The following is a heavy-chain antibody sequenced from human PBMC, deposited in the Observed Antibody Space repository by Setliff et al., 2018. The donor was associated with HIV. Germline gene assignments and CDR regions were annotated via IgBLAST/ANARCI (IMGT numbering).Heavy chain of an antibody. CDR1: GETFNDFY. V-gene: IGHV4-34*01. Sequence: TLSLTCAVYGETFNDFYWSWIRQAPGKGLEWIGEIKPSEGTNNNPSLKSRVTVSVDTANNQFSLKVNSMTAADTAVYYCARGQEVGGAFDIWGQGTMVTVSS. CDR3: ARGQEVGGAFDI. J-gene: IGHJ3*02. CDR2: IKPSEGT. D-gene: IGHD1-26*01.